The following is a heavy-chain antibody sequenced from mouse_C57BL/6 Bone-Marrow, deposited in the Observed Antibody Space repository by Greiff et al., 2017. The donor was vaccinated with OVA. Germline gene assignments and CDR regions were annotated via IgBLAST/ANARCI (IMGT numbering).Heavy chain of an antibody. Sequence: QVQLQQSGPELVKPGASVKISCKASGYAFSSSWMNWVKQRPGKGLEWIGRIYPGDGDTNYNGKFKGKATLTADKSSSTAYMQLSSLTSEDSAVYFCAMSNYVGFAYWGQGTLVTVSA. CDR3: AMSNYVGFAY. CDR1: GYAFSSSW. D-gene: IGHD2-1*01. V-gene: IGHV1-82*01. CDR2: IYPGDGDT. J-gene: IGHJ3*01.